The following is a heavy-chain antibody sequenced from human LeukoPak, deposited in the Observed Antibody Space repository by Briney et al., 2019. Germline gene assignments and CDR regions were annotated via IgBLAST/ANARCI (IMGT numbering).Heavy chain of an antibody. CDR2: IYYSVTT. Sequence: SETLSLTCTVSGGSIGSSTFSWGWLRQPPGTGLEWVGSIYYSVTTYYNPSLKSRVTISVDASKNQFSLNLSSVTAADTAVYYCAMGNKRSTVGAGGNSRRFDYWGQGTLVTVSS. CDR3: AMGNKRSTVGAGGNSRRFDY. V-gene: IGHV4-39*07. J-gene: IGHJ4*02. D-gene: IGHD4-23*01. CDR1: GGSIGSSTFS.